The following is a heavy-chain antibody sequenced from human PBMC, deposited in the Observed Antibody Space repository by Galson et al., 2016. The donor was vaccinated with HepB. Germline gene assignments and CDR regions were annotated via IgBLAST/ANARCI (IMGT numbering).Heavy chain of an antibody. Sequence: ILSLTCTVSGGSISSAGFYWTWIRQLPGRGLEWIGYIYYGGSTFYNPSLQSRVTMSVDTSNNQFSLRLNSVTAADTAVYYCARDNVMGAKNWFDPWGQGTLVTVSS. V-gene: IGHV4-31*03. CDR3: ARDNVMGAKNWFDP. CDR1: GGSISSAGFY. D-gene: IGHD1-26*01. CDR2: IYYGGST. J-gene: IGHJ5*02.